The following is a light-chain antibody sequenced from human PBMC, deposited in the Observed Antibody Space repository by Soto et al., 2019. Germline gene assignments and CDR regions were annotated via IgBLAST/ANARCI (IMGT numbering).Light chain of an antibody. J-gene: IGKJ1*01. CDR2: KAS. CDR3: QQSHFYWT. Sequence: DIQMTQPPSTLPASVGDRVTITCRASQTIGDWLAWYQQKPGKVPKLLIYKASTLEGGVPSRFSGSGSGTEFTLTISSLQPDDFATYYCQQSHFYWTFGQGTKVEIK. V-gene: IGKV1-5*03. CDR1: QTIGDW.